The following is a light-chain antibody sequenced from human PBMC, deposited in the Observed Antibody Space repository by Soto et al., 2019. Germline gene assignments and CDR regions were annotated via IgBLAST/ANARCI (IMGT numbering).Light chain of an antibody. CDR3: QQYGGSPRIT. Sequence: EIVMTQSPATLAVSPGERATLSCRASERLSSVYLAWYQQRPGQPPRLLIYGASNRATGIPDRFSGSGSGTDFTLIINRLEPEDVAIYYCQQYGGSPRITFGQATGLE. V-gene: IGKV3-20*01. CDR2: GAS. CDR1: ERLSSVY. J-gene: IGKJ5*01.